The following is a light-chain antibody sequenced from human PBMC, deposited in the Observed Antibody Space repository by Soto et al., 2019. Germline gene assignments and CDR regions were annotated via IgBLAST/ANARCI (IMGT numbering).Light chain of an antibody. J-gene: IGLJ1*01. Sequence: SYELTQPPSVSVAPGKTARITCGGHNIGSKSVHWYQQKPGQAPVLVIYYESDRPSGIPERFSGSNSGNTATLTISRVEAGDEADYYCQVWDSSSDHYVFGTGTKVTVL. CDR3: QVWDSSSDHYV. CDR1: NIGSKS. CDR2: YES. V-gene: IGLV3-21*04.